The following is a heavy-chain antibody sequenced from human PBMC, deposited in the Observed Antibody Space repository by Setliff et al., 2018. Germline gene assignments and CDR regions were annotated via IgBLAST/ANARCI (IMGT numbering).Heavy chain of an antibody. J-gene: IGHJ6*03. CDR3: ARVSTVTTWPYYYYMDV. D-gene: IGHD4-4*01. V-gene: IGHV4-4*07. Sequence: PSETLSLTCTVSGGSISSYYWSWIRQPAGKGLEWIGRIYTSGSTNYNPSLKSRVTMSVDTSKNQFSLKLSSVTAADTAVYYCARVSTVTTWPYYYYMDVWAKGPRSPSP. CDR2: IYTSGST. CDR1: GGSISSYY.